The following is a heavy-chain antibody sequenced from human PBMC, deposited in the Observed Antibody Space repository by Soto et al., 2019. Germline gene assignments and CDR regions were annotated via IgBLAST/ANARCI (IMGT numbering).Heavy chain of an antibody. CDR1: GFTFRSYV. CDR2: TSDDGSNK. CDR3: ARWGTRGGLDV. J-gene: IGHJ1*01. V-gene: IGHV3-33*05. D-gene: IGHD3-16*01. Sequence: QVQLVESGGGVVQPGTSLRLSCVGSGFTFRSYVIHWVRQAPGKGLEWVALTSDDGSNKDYGDSVKGRFTISRDNSSNTVDLQMDSLRREDTALYYCARWGTRGGLDVWGQCTLVSVSP.